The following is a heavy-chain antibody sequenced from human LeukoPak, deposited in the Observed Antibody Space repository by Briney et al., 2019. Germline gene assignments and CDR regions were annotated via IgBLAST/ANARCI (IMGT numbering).Heavy chain of an antibody. Sequence: PGGSLRLSCAASRFTFSNYGMNWVRQAPGKGLEWVSSITSSSSYIYYADSVRGRFTISRDNAKNSLYLQMNSLRAEDTAVYYCARGVEMATISVGYWGQGTLVTVSS. J-gene: IGHJ4*02. CDR3: ARGVEMATISVGY. CDR1: RFTFSNYG. D-gene: IGHD5-24*01. CDR2: ITSSSSYI. V-gene: IGHV3-21*01.